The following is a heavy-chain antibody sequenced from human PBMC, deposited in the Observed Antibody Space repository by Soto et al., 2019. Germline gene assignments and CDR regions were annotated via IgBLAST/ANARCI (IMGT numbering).Heavy chain of an antibody. Sequence: GGSLRLSCAASGFSFSRSWMTWVRQAPGKGLEWVANINKDESQKYYVDSVKGRFTISRDNAKNSLSLQMNSLRADDTAVYYCASDLYYFDSWGQGTLVTVSS. CDR1: GFSFSRSW. CDR3: ASDLYYFDS. J-gene: IGHJ4*02. CDR2: INKDESQK. V-gene: IGHV3-7*01.